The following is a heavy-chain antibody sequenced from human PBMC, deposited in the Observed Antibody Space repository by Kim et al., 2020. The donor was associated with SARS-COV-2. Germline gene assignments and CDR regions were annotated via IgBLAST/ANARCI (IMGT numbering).Heavy chain of an antibody. CDR1: GYSFTSYW. V-gene: IGHV5-51*01. J-gene: IGHJ4*02. CDR2: IYPGDSDT. CDR3: ARCPQLYSSSWCIFDY. Sequence: GESLQISCKGSGYSFTSYWIGWVRQMPGKGLEWMGIIYPGDSDTRYSPSFQGQVTISADKSISTAYLQWSSLKASDTAMYYCARCPQLYSSSWCIFDYWGQGTLVTVSS. D-gene: IGHD6-13*01.